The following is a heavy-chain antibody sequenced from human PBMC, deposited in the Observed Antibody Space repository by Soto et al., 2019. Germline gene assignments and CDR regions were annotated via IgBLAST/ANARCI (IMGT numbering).Heavy chain of an antibody. CDR2: IYYSGST. CDR1: GGSISSSSYY. D-gene: IGHD3-22*01. V-gene: IGHV4-39*01. J-gene: IGHJ6*02. CDR3: ARRPYYDSSGFEGGGMDV. Sequence: SETLSLTCTVSGGSISSSSYYWGWIRQPPGKGLEWIGSIYYSGSTYYNPSLKSRVTISVDTSKNQFSLKLSSVTAADTAVYYCARRPYYDSSGFEGGGMDVWGQGTTVT.